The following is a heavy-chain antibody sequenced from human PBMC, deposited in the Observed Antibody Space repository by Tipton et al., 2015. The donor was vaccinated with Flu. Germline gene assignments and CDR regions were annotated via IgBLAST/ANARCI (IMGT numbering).Heavy chain of an antibody. CDR1: GFTFSSYA. CDR3: ARELPYSSGWYPPRMDV. CDR2: ISGSGGST. J-gene: IGHJ6*02. D-gene: IGHD6-19*01. Sequence: GSLRLSCAASGFTFSSYAMSWVRQAPGKGLEWVSGISGSGGSTYYADSVEGRFTISRDNSKNTLYLQMGSLRAEDTAVYYCARELPYSSGWYPPRMDVWGQGTTVTVTS. V-gene: IGHV3-23*01.